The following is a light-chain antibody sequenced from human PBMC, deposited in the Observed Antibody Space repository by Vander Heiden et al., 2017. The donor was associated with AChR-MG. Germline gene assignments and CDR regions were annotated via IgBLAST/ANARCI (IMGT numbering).Light chain of an antibody. CDR2: DAS. J-gene: IGKJ5*01. CDR1: HDIGSY. Sequence: DIQMTQSPSSLSASVGDRVTITCQASHDIGSYLNWYQQKTGTVPKLLIYDASTLETGVPSRFSGSRSGTDFTFTITNLQPEDVATYFCQQYDDLPITFGQGTRLQI. V-gene: IGKV1-33*01. CDR3: QQYDDLPIT.